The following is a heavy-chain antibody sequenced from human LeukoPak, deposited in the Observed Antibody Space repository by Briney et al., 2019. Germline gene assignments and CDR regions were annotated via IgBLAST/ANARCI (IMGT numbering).Heavy chain of an antibody. CDR1: GYRFTDYW. CDR2: VYPSNSET. Sequence: GESLQLSCKGSGYRFTDYWIAWVRQMPGKGLEWMGIVYPSNSETRYSPSFQGQVTISADKSISTGYLQWSSLKASDTAIYFCARHRYSGSDTQGFDYWGQGTLVTVSS. D-gene: IGHD5-12*01. J-gene: IGHJ4*02. CDR3: ARHRYSGSDTQGFDY. V-gene: IGHV5-51*01.